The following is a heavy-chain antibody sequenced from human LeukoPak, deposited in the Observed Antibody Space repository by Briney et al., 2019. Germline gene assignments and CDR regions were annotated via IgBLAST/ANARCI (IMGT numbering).Heavy chain of an antibody. CDR1: GGAFSSSA. CDR2: FLLNFNAA. V-gene: IGHV1-69*06. J-gene: IGHJ5*01. D-gene: IGHD5-12*01. CDR3: ARGVRSGYDYLSWLGS. Sequence: SVKVSCKASGGAFSSSALSWVRQAPGQRLEWIGGFLLNFNAAHYAQNFQGRLIITADRSTRTFYMELRSLTSDDTAVCYCARGVRSGYDYLSWLGSWGQGTLVTVSS.